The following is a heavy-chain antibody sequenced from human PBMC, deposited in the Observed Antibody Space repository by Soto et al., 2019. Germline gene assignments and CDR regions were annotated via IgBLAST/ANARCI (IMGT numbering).Heavy chain of an antibody. CDR2: IYYSGST. CDR1: GGSISSGGYY. D-gene: IGHD2-21*02. J-gene: IGHJ5*02. Sequence: SETLSLTCTVSGGSISSGGYYWGWIRQHPGKGLEWIEYIYYSGSTYYNPSLKSRVTISVDTSKNQFSLKLSSVTAADTAVYYCARGQRAIVVVTATFALYNWFDPWGQGTLVTVSS. CDR3: ARGQRAIVVVTATFALYNWFDP. V-gene: IGHV4-31*03.